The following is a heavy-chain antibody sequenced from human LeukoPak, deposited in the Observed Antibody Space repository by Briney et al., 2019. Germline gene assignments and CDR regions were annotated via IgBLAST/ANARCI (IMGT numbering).Heavy chain of an antibody. CDR1: GGSISSGGYY. J-gene: IGHJ4*02. CDR2: IYHSGGT. D-gene: IGHD4-17*01. CDR3: AKEADYGDYEYYFDY. Sequence: SETLSLTCTVSGGSISSGGYYWSWIRQPPGKGLEWIGYIYHSGGTYYNPSLKSRVTISVDRSKNQFSLKLSSVTAADTAVYYCAKEADYGDYEYYFDYWGQGTLVTVSS. V-gene: IGHV4-30-2*01.